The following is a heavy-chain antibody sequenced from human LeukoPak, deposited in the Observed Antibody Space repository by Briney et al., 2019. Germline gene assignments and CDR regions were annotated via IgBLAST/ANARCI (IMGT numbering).Heavy chain of an antibody. CDR2: GSDVGGT. V-gene: IGHV4-34*08. J-gene: IGHJ5*02. CDR3: AQNGQSGFSFDP. CDR1: GFTFSSYG. Sequence: LRLSCAASGFTFSSYGMHWVRQAPGKGLEWIGEGSDVGGTKYNPSLKSRVTISADTSKNQFSLKLSSVTAADTAVYYCAQNGQSGFSFDPWGQGTLVTVSS. D-gene: IGHD2-8*01.